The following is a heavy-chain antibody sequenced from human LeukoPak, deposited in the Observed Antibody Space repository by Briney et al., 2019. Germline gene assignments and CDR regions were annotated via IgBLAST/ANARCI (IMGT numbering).Heavy chain of an antibody. CDR1: GYSISSGYY. D-gene: IGHD3-9*01. CDR2: IYNSGST. Sequence: PSETLSLTCTVSGYSISSGYYWGWIRQSPGKGLEWIGSIYNSGSTYYNPSLKSRITISVDTSKNQFSLKLSSVTAADTAVYYCASGLRYFDLYYWGQGTLVTVSS. V-gene: IGHV4-38-2*02. CDR3: ASGLRYFDLYY. J-gene: IGHJ4*02.